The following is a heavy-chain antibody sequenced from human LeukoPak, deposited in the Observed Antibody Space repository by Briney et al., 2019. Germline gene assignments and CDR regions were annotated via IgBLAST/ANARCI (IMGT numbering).Heavy chain of an antibody. CDR2: ISYDGSIK. J-gene: IGHJ4*02. D-gene: IGHD3-9*01. CDR3: ARIGDQDDWEVPFDY. V-gene: IGHV3-30*04. CDR1: GFTLSRYA. Sequence: GGSLILSCAVSGFTLSRYAMHWVRQAPARGPEWVAFISYDGSIKYYADSVKGRFTISRDNSKNTVYLRMTSLRGEDTAVYYCARIGDQDDWEVPFDYWGQGTLVAVSS.